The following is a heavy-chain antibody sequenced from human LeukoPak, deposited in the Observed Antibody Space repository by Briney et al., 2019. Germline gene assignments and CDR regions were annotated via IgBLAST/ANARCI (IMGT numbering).Heavy chain of an antibody. V-gene: IGHV4-61*01. CDR3: AGIDDYNYYLY. D-gene: IGHD5-24*01. Sequence: PSKTLSLTCTVSGDSVSSGKYCWSWILQPPEKRLEWIGYIYYSGSTNYNLSLKSRVTISLDTSENQFSLRLSSVTAADTAVYYCAGIDDYNYYLYWGEGTLVTVSS. CDR2: IYYSGST. J-gene: IGHJ4*02. CDR1: GDSVSSGKYC.